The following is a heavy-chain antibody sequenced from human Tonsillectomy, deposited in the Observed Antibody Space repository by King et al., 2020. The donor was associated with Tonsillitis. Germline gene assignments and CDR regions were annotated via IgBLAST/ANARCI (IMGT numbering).Heavy chain of an antibody. V-gene: IGHV4-34*01. J-gene: IGHJ4*02. CDR1: GGSFSNYF. CDR2: IDHSGSA. CDR3: ARGNYDFWTGYPAYFDS. D-gene: IGHD3-3*01. Sequence: VQLQQWGAGLLKPSETLSLTCAVYGGSFSNYFWTWLRQPPGKGLQWIGEIDHSGSANYNPSLKSRVTISVDASKNQFSLKLSSVTAADTAVYFCARGNYDFWTGYPAYFDSWGQGTLVTVPS.